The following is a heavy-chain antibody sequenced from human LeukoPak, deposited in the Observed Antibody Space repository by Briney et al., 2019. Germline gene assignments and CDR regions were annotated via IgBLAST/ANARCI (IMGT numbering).Heavy chain of an antibody. CDR3: ARLTPGIAAAGTIDY. J-gene: IGHJ4*02. D-gene: IGHD6-13*01. CDR1: GGSISSYY. Sequence: SETLSLTCTVSGGSISSYYWSWIRQPPGKGLEWIGYIYYSGSTNYNPSLKSRVTISVDTSKNQFSLKLSSVTAADTAVYYCARLTPGIAAAGTIDYWGQGTLVTVSP. V-gene: IGHV4-59*01. CDR2: IYYSGST.